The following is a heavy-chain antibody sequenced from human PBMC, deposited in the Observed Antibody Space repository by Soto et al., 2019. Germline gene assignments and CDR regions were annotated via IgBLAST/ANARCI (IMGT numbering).Heavy chain of an antibody. Sequence: SVKVSCKASGGTFSNYAVIWVRQAPGQGLQWMGGIIPLFDTANYAQKFQGRVTITADESTSPAYMELSSLRSEDTAVYYCARGGGDCSSTSCPAHNYYYYGMDVWGQGTTVTVS. CDR2: IIPLFDTA. CDR3: ARGGGDCSSTSCPAHNYYYYGMDV. V-gene: IGHV1-69*13. D-gene: IGHD2-2*01. J-gene: IGHJ6*02. CDR1: GGTFSNYA.